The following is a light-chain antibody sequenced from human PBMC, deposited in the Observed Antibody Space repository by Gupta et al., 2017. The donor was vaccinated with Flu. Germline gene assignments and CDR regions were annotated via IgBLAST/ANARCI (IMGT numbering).Light chain of an antibody. CDR2: WAS. J-gene: IGKJ4*01. V-gene: IGKV4-1*01. Sequence: DTVMTQSPDSLAVSLGERATINCKSSQSVLYSSNNKNYLAWYQQKPGQPPKLLIHWASIRESGVPDRFSGSGSGTDFTLTISSLQAEDVAVYYCQQDLDALNFGGGTKVEIK. CDR3: QQDLDALN. CDR1: QSVLYSSNNKNY.